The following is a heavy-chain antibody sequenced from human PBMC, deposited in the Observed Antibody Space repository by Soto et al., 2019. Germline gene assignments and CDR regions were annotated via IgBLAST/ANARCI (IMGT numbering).Heavy chain of an antibody. J-gene: IGHJ5*02. CDR3: FVAAADKTS. D-gene: IGHD6-13*01. V-gene: IGHV3-66*01. Sequence: EVQLVESGGGLVQPGGSLRLSCAASGFTVSNKYMNWVRQAPGKGLEWVSVIHSGGSTYHTDSVKGRFTISRDNSKNTVYLQMNSLRADDTAVYYCFVAAADKTSWGQGTLVTVSS. CDR1: GFTVSNKY. CDR2: IHSGGST.